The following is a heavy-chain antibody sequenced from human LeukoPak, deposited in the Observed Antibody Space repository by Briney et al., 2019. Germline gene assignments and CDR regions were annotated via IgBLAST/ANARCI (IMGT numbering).Heavy chain of an antibody. CDR1: GFNVRSNY. V-gene: IGHV3-53*01. CDR3: ARGKVYYFYDY. J-gene: IGHJ4*02. D-gene: IGHD2/OR15-2a*01. CDR2: LHSGGDT. Sequence: GGSLSLSCAVSGFNVRSNYMSWIRQAPGKGLEWVSVLHSGGDTYYADSVKGRFTISRDNSENTLFLQMNSLRAEDTAVYYCARGKVYYFYDYWGQGTLVTVSS.